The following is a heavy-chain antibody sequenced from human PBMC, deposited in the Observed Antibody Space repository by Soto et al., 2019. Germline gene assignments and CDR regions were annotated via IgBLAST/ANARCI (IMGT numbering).Heavy chain of an antibody. D-gene: IGHD3-16*02. Sequence: SETLSVTCAVYGGSFSGYYWSWIRQPPGKGLEWIGEINHSGSTNYNPSLKSRVTISVDTSKNQFSLKLSSVTAADTAVYYCARPGYDYVWGSYRYSNWFDPWGQGTLVPVSS. V-gene: IGHV4-34*01. CDR1: GGSFSGYY. J-gene: IGHJ5*02. CDR3: ARPGYDYVWGSYRYSNWFDP. CDR2: INHSGST.